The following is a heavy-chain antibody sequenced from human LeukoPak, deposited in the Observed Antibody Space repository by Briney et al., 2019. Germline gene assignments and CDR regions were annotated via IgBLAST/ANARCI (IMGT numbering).Heavy chain of an antibody. CDR3: ARDNWNYGSSMDV. CDR1: GGSVSSYY. Sequence: SETLSLTCTVSGGSVSSYYWSWIRQPPGKGLEWIGYIYYSGSTNYNPSLKSRVTISVGTSKNQFSLKLSSVTAADTAVYHCARDNWNYGSSMDVWGQGTTVTVSS. J-gene: IGHJ6*02. CDR2: IYYSGST. D-gene: IGHD1-7*01. V-gene: IGHV4-59*02.